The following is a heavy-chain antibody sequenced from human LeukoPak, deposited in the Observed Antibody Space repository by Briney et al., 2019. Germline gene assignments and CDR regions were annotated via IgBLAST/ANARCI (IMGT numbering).Heavy chain of an antibody. CDR1: GFAFSNHA. CDR2: ISGNGANT. D-gene: IGHD2-15*01. Sequence: GGSLRLSCAASGFAFSNHAMTWVRQAPGKGLEWVSAISGNGANTPYADSVKGRFTISRDNSKNMLYLQMNTLRAEDTAVYYCGKEFRAGGCYGDFLGLGTLVTVSS. CDR3: GKEFRAGGCYGDF. J-gene: IGHJ4*02. V-gene: IGHV3-23*01.